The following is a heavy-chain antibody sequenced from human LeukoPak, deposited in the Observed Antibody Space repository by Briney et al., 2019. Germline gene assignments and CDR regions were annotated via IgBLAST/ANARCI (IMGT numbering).Heavy chain of an antibody. J-gene: IGHJ4*02. CDR1: GFTFSSYT. Sequence: GGSLRLSCAGSGFTFSSYTMNWVRQAPGKGLEWVSSISSSSHIYYADSVKGRFTISRDNSKNTLYLQMNSLRAEDTAVYYCAKGTKLAVAANNYFDYWGQGTLLTVSS. D-gene: IGHD2-15*01. CDR3: AKGTKLAVAANNYFDY. V-gene: IGHV3-21*04. CDR2: ISSSSHI.